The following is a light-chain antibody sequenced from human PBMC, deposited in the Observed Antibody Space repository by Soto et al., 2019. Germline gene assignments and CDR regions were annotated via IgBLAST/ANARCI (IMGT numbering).Light chain of an antibody. J-gene: IGKJ1*01. V-gene: IGKV1-5*03. Sequence: DIQMTQSPSTLSASVGDRVTITCRASQTISGWLAWYQQKPGKAPKLLIFDASILESGVPSRFSGSRSGTEFTLTIGSLQPDDFATYYCQQYTSYSPTFGQGTKVEI. CDR1: QTISGW. CDR2: DAS. CDR3: QQYTSYSPT.